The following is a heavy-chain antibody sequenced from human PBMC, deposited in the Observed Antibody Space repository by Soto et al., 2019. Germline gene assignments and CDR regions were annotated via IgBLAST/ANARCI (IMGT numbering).Heavy chain of an antibody. Sequence: EVQLVESGGGLVQPGGSLRLSCAASGLTFSSYWMYWVRQAPGKGLVWVSRINSDGSSSTYADSVKGRFTISRDNVKNTLYLQMISLRVEDTAVYYCAIRVGYTSSSDYWGQGILVTVSS. J-gene: IGHJ4*02. CDR2: INSDGSSS. D-gene: IGHD6-6*01. CDR3: AIRVGYTSSSDY. CDR1: GLTFSSYW. V-gene: IGHV3-74*01.